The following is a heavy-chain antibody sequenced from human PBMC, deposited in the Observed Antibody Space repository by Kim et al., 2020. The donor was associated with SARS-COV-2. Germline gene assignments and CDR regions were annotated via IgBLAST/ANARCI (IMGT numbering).Heavy chain of an antibody. CDR2: IYYSGST. CDR3: ARDRDIVVVPATFTRDWFDP. Sequence: SETLSLTCTVSGGSISSSSYYWGWIRQPPGKGLEWIGSIYYSGSTYYNPSLKSRVTISVDTSKNQFSLKLSSVTAADTAVYYCARDRDIVVVPATFTRDWFDPWGQGTLVTVSS. D-gene: IGHD2-2*01. CDR1: GGSISSSSYY. J-gene: IGHJ5*02. V-gene: IGHV4-39*07.